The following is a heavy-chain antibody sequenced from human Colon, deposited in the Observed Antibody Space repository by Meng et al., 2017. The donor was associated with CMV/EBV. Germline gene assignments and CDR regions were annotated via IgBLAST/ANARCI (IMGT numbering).Heavy chain of an antibody. CDR3: LTDPNWGAF. J-gene: IGHJ4*02. CDR1: EFIFKTYD. CDR2: IGRSGTDV. D-gene: IGHD1-26*01. V-gene: IGHV3-21*01. Sequence: EVQRGESGGGLVKPGGSLRLSCAASEFIFKTYDMYWVRQAPGKGLEWVSSIGRSGTDVAYADPVEGRFTISRDKNSLYLEMKSLRADDTAVYYCLTDPNWGAFWGQGTLVTVSS.